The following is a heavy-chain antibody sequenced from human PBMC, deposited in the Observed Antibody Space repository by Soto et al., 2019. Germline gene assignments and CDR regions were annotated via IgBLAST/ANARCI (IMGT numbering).Heavy chain of an antibody. D-gene: IGHD3-10*01. CDR2: IYYSGST. J-gene: IGHJ4*02. Sequence: QVQLQESGPGLVKPSQTLSLTCTVSGGSISSGDYYWSWIRQPPGKGLEWIGYIYYSGSTYYNPSPKSRATISVDTSENPFYLELGSVTAADPAVYYCARGLGERLLVFDYWGQGTLVTVSS. V-gene: IGHV4-30-4*01. CDR1: GGSISSGDYY. CDR3: ARGLGERLLVFDY.